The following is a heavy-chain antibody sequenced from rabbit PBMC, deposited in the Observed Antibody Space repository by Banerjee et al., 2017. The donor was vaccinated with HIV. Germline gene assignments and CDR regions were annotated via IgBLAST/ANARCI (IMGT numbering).Heavy chain of an antibody. CDR1: GFSFSNKYV. Sequence: QEQLKETGGGLVQPGGSLTLSCKASGFSFSNKYVMCWVRQAPGKGLEWIACINSNTGNTVYASWAKGPFTISKTSSTTVTLQMTSLTAADTATYFCARESLYSDGYAGDAYGNFNLWGQGTLVTVS. V-gene: IGHV1S45*01. CDR2: INSNTGNT. J-gene: IGHJ4*01. CDR3: ARESLYSDGYAGDAYGNFNL. D-gene: IGHD6-1*01.